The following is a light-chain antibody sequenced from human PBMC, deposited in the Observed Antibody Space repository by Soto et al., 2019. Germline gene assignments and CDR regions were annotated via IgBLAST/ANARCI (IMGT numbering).Light chain of an antibody. V-gene: IGKV1-39*01. CDR1: QSIGSY. Sequence: DIQLTQSPPSMSSSVGATLSITCRPSQSIGSYLNWYQQKPGTAPRLLIYGASSLQSGVPSRFSGSASGTDFTLIINSLQPEDFATYYCQQSYSTLSWTFGQGTKVDIK. CDR2: GAS. J-gene: IGKJ1*01. CDR3: QQSYSTLSWT.